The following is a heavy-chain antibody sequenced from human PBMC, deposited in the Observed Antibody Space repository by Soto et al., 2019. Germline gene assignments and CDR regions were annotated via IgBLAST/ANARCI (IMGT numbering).Heavy chain of an antibody. D-gene: IGHD3-22*01. CDR3: ARVGNYYDSSGIDAFDI. CDR1: GFTFSSYD. CDR2: IGTAGDT. J-gene: IGHJ3*02. Sequence: GGSLRLSCTASGFTFSSYDMHWVRQATGKGLEWVSAIGTAGDTYYPGSVKGRFTISRENAKNSLYLQMNSLRAGDTAVYYCARVGNYYDSSGIDAFDIWGQGTMVTVSS. V-gene: IGHV3-13*01.